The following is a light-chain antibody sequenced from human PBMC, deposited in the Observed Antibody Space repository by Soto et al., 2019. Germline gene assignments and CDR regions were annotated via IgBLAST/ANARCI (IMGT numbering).Light chain of an antibody. CDR3: LQDYNYPLP. CDR1: QGIRHY. Sequence: AIQMTQSPSSLSASVGDRVTITCRASQGIRHYLGWYQQKPGKAPKLLIYAASSLQSEVPSRFSGSGSGTDFTLTISSLQPEDFATYYCLQDYNYPLPFGGGTKVEIK. CDR2: AAS. J-gene: IGKJ4*01. V-gene: IGKV1-6*01.